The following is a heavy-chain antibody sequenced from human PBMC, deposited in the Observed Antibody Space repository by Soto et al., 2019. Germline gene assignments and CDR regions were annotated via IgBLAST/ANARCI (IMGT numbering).Heavy chain of an antibody. Sequence: WTVADGYSCGGSDCCSWNRQPPGKGLEWSGYIYYSGSTNYNPSLKSRVTISVDTSKPQFSLKLSSVTAADTAVYYFASIILEWPEEGYLGYCGQGTLGTVS. J-gene: IGHJ4*02. V-gene: IGHV4-61*01. D-gene: IGHD3-3*01. CDR2: IYYSGST. CDR1: DGYSCGGSDC. CDR3: ASIILEWPEEGYLGY.